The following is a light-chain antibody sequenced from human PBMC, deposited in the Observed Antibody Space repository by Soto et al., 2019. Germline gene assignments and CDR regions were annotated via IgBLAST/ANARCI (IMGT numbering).Light chain of an antibody. CDR1: DIGGYNY. J-gene: IGLJ2*01. V-gene: IGLV2-14*01. Sequence: QSALTQPASVSGSPGQSITLSCTGSDIGGYNYVSWFQHHPGRAPQLIIYEVSNRPSGVSDRFSASKSGNTASLTISGLQAGDEADYYCSSYTSTNTLAFDGGTKVTVL. CDR3: SSYTSTNTLA. CDR2: EVS.